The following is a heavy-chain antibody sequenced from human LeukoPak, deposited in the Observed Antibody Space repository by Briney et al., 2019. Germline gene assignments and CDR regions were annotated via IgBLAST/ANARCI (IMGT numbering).Heavy chain of an antibody. CDR3: ERTLWFGELNPVDY. CDR1: GYTFTSYD. Sequence: SMQVSCNPAGYTFTSYDINWVRQAPEHPLEWLGWMNPNSGNTGYEHKFHVRIPITRNTSISTAYMEPSSLRSEETAVYYCERTLWFGELNPVDYWGQGTLVTVSS. CDR2: MNPNSGNT. V-gene: IGHV1-8*02. J-gene: IGHJ4*02. D-gene: IGHD3-10*01.